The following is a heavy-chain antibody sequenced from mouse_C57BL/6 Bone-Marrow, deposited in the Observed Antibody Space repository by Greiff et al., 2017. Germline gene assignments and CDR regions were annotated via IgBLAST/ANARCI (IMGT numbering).Heavy chain of an antibody. CDR3: ARHGGGRGFAY. CDR1: GFTFSDYG. J-gene: IGHJ3*01. Sequence: EVKLMESGGGLVQPGGSLTLSCAASGFTFSDYGMAWVRQAPRKGPEWVAFISNLAYSIYYADTVTGRFTISREHAKNTLYQEMSSLRSEDTAMYCCARHGGGRGFAYWGQGTLVTVSA. V-gene: IGHV5-15*01. CDR2: ISNLAYSI.